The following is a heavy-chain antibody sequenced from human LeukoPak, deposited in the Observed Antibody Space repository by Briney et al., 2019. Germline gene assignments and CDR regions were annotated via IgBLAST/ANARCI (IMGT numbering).Heavy chain of an antibody. CDR3: ARGSGGSYLGAFDI. D-gene: IGHD3-22*01. CDR1: GFTFINYW. J-gene: IGHJ3*02. CDR2: IKQDGSEI. V-gene: IGHV3-7*04. Sequence: GGSLRLSCAASGFTFINYWMTWVRQAPGKGLEWVANIKQDGSEIYYVDSVKGRFTISRDNTKDSLYLQMNSLRAEDTAVYYCARGSGGSYLGAFDIWGQGTMVTVSS.